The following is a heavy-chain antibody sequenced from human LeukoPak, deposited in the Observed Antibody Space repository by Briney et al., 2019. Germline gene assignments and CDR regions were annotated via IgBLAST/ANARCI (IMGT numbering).Heavy chain of an antibody. D-gene: IGHD3-22*01. CDR3: ATATVDSIGDY. J-gene: IGHJ4*02. Sequence: ASVKVSCKASGYTFTSYYMHWVRQAPGKGLEWMGGFDPEDGETIYAQKFQGRVTMTEDTSTDTAYMELSSLRSEDTAVYYCATATVDSIGDYWGQGTLVTVSS. V-gene: IGHV1-24*01. CDR1: GYTFTSYY. CDR2: FDPEDGET.